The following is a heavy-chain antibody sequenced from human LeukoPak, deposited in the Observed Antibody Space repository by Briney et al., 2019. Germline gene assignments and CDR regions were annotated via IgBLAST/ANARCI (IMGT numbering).Heavy chain of an antibody. J-gene: IGHJ3*02. V-gene: IGHV4-4*07. CDR1: GGSISSYY. Sequence: SETLSLTCTVSGGSISSYYWSWIRQPAGKGLVWIGRIYTSGSTNYNPSLKSRVTMSVDTSKNQFSLKLSSVTAADTAVYYCARAPDYGDYANAFDIWGQGTMVTVSS. D-gene: IGHD4-17*01. CDR3: ARAPDYGDYANAFDI. CDR2: IYTSGST.